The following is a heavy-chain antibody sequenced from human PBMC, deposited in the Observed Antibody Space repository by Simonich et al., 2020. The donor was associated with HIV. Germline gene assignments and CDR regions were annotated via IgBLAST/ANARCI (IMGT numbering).Heavy chain of an antibody. J-gene: IGHJ5*02. CDR3: ARVQRWFDP. CDR1: GYTFTNYY. Sequence: QVQLVHSGAEVKKPGASVKVSCEASGYTFTNYYMHGLRQAPGQGLEWMGWINPNSGGTNYAQKFQGRVTNTRDTSISTAYMELSSLRSEDTAVYYCARVQRWFDPWGQGTLVTVSS. CDR2: INPNSGGT. V-gene: IGHV1-2*02.